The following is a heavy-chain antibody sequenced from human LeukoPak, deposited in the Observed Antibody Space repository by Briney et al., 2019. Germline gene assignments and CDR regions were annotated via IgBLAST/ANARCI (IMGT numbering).Heavy chain of an antibody. D-gene: IGHD2-2*01. Sequence: ASLTLSCTASGYTFSTFGISWVRQAPGHGLEWMGWISGNNDNPNYGQTFQGRFTVTSDSSTRTAYMEVKRLRSDDTAVYYCARDGTSTDDYWGQGTLVTVSS. CDR1: GYTFSTFG. J-gene: IGHJ4*02. CDR3: ARDGTSTDDY. V-gene: IGHV1-18*01. CDR2: ISGNNDNP.